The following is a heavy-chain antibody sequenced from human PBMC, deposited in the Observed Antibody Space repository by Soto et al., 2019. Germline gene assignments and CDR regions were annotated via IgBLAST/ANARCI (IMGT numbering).Heavy chain of an antibody. CDR1: GFTFDDYT. D-gene: IGHD5-12*01. V-gene: IGHV3-43*01. Sequence: PGGALRLSCAASGFTFDDYTMHWVRQAPGKGLEWVSLISWDGGSTYYADSVKGRFTISRDNSKNSLYLQMNSLRTEDTALYYCAKGQRYGLEYVEMATIFDYWGQGTLVTVSS. CDR2: ISWDGGST. J-gene: IGHJ4*02. CDR3: AKGQRYGLEYVEMATIFDY.